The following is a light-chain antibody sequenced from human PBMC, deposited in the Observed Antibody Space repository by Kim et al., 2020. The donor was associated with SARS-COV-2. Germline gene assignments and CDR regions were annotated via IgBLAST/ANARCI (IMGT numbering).Light chain of an antibody. V-gene: IGKV2-29*02. CDR1: QSLLYSDGKTY. CDR2: TVS. CDR3: MQGIHLPFT. J-gene: IGKJ4*01. Sequence: DTVMTQTPLSLSVSPGQPASISCKSSQSLLYSDGKTYLYWYLQKPGQSPQLLIYTVSSRFSGVPDRFSGSGSGTDFTLKISRVEAEDVGVYYCMQGIHLPFTFGGGTKVDIK.